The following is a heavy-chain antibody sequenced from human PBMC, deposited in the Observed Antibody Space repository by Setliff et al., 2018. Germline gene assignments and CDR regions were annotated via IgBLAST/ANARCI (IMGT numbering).Heavy chain of an antibody. D-gene: IGHD3-10*02. V-gene: IGHV3-7*03. J-gene: IGHJ2*01. CDR2: INQEGSEK. CDR1: GFTFSSYW. Sequence: GGSLRLSCEVSGFTFSSYWVTWVRQAPGKGLEWVANINQEGSEKYYVDSVKGRFTISRDNAKNSLYLRMNSLRVEDTAVYYCARGGVFGHFYFDLWGRGTLVTVSS. CDR3: ARGGVFGHFYFDL.